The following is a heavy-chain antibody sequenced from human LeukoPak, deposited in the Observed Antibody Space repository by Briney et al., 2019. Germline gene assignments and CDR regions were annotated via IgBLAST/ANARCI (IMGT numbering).Heavy chain of an antibody. V-gene: IGHV4-34*01. D-gene: IGHD4-17*01. CDR1: GGSFSGYY. CDR3: ASPVTTSADGNWFDP. CDR2: INHSGST. Sequence: KPSETLPLTCAVYGGSFSGYYWSWIRQPPGKGLEWMGEINHSGSTNYNPSLKSRVTISVDTSKNQFSLKLSSVTAADTAVYYCASPVTTSADGNWFDPWGQGTLVTVSS. J-gene: IGHJ5*02.